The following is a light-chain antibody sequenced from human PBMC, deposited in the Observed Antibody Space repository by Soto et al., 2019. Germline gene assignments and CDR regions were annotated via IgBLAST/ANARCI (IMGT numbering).Light chain of an antibody. J-gene: IGKJ1*01. Sequence: VCTQSAATVSLSPGERATLSCRASQSVSSYLAWYQQKPGQAPKLLIYDASNRATGIPARLSVSGSGTEFTLTVGSLEPEDFAVYDCQQRSNWLTFCQGTKVDIK. CDR3: QQRSNWLT. CDR1: QSVSSY. V-gene: IGKV3-11*01. CDR2: DAS.